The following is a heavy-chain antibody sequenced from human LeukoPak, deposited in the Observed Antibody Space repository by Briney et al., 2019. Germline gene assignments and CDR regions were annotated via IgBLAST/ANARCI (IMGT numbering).Heavy chain of an antibody. J-gene: IGHJ4*02. V-gene: IGHV4-34*01. Sequence: SETLSLTCAVYGGSFSGYYWSWIRQPPGKGLEWIGEINHSGSTNYNPSLKSRVTISVDTSKNQFSLKLSSVTAADTAVYYCARLGGLGYCSSTRCYTQARDYWGQGTLVTVSS. CDR3: ARLGGLGYCSSTRCYTQARDY. CDR1: GGSFSGYY. D-gene: IGHD2-2*01. CDR2: INHSGST.